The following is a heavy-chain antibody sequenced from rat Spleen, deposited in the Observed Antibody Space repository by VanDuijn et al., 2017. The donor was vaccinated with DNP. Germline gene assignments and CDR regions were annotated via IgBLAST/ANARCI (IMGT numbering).Heavy chain of an antibody. J-gene: IGHJ2*01. CDR1: GFTFSAYY. CDR2: IGSPAYAP. CDR3: ATRELRGYYFDY. D-gene: IGHD1-11*01. V-gene: IGHV5-27*01. Sequence: EVQLVESGGGLVQPGRSLKLSCAASGFTFSAYYMAWVRQAPAKGLEWVAYIGSPAYAPYHGDSVKGRFTISRDNAKSTLYLQMDSLRSEDTATYFCATRELRGYYFDYWGQGVMVTVSS.